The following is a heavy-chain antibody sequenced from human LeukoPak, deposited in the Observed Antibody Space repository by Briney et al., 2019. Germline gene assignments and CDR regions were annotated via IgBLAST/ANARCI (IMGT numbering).Heavy chain of an antibody. D-gene: IGHD2-2*01. CDR3: AGAGVVPATMPSGGMDV. Sequence: QAGGSLRLSCAASGFTFSSYEMNWVRQAPGKGLEWVSYISSSGSTIYYADSVKGRFTISRDNAKNSLYLQMNSLRAEDTAVYYCAGAGVVPATMPSGGMDVWGQGTTVTVSS. CDR2: ISSSGSTI. CDR1: GFTFSSYE. J-gene: IGHJ6*02. V-gene: IGHV3-48*03.